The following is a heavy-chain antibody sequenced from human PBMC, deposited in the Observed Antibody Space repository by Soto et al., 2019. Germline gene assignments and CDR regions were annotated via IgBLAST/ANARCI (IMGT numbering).Heavy chain of an antibody. CDR3: ARHGSQLARNRFDY. V-gene: IGHV4-59*08. Sequence: SETLSLTCTVSGGSIGSYYWSWIGQPPGKGLEWIGYIYYSGSTNYNPSLKSRVTISVDTSKNQFSLKLSSVTAADTAVYYCARHGSQLARNRFDYWGQGTLFTVPS. J-gene: IGHJ4*02. CDR2: IYYSGST. D-gene: IGHD6-6*01. CDR1: GGSIGSYY.